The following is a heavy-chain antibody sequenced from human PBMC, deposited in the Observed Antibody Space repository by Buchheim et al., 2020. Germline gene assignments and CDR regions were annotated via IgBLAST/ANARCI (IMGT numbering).Heavy chain of an antibody. CDR3: SRAEDY. Sequence: EVQLGESGGVLVQRGGSLRLSCGASGFTFSSYWMSCVRHAPGKGLEFVSNIKHDGTAQFYVDSVKGRVTISRDNAKNSLYLQMNSLRVEDTAVYYCSRAEDYWGQGTL. V-gene: IGHV3-7*01. J-gene: IGHJ4*02. CDR1: GFTFSSYW. CDR2: IKHDGTAQ. D-gene: IGHD1-14*01.